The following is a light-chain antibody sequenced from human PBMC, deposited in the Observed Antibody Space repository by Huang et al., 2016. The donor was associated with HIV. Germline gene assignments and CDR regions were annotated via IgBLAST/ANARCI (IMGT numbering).Light chain of an antibody. V-gene: IGKV3-20*01. J-gene: IGKJ1*01. Sequence: EIVLTQSPGTLSLSPGERATLSCRASQSVSSSYLAWYQQKPGQAPRLLFYGASSRATGIPDRFSCSGSVTDFTLTISRLEPEDFAVYYCQQYDSSPWTFGQGTKVEIK. CDR2: GAS. CDR1: QSVSSSY. CDR3: QQYDSSPWT.